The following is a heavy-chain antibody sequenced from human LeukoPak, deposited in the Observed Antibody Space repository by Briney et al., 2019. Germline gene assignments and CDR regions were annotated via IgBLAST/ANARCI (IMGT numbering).Heavy chain of an antibody. D-gene: IGHD1-26*01. CDR2: INHSGST. J-gene: IGHJ3*02. Sequence: PSETLSLTCAVYGGSFSGYYWSWIRQPPGKGLEWIGEINHSGSTNYNPSLKSRVTISVDTSKNQFSLKLSSVTAADTAVYYCAREPPSGSYSNHAFDIWGQGTMVTVSS. V-gene: IGHV4-34*01. CDR3: AREPPSGSYSNHAFDI. CDR1: GGSFSGYY.